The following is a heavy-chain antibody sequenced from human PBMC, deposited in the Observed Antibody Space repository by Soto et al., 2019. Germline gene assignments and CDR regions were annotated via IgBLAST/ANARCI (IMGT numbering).Heavy chain of an antibody. Sequence: SETLSLTCTVSGGSVSSNSYSWGWIRQSPGKGLEWIGIIYSTENTYYHPSLLSRVTISADTSMNEFSLKLNSVTAADTAVYYCASRHSSPYFDYWGQGTLVTVSS. J-gene: IGHJ4*02. CDR2: IYSTENT. V-gene: IGHV4-39*01. D-gene: IGHD6-13*01. CDR3: ASRHSSPYFDY. CDR1: GGSVSSNSYS.